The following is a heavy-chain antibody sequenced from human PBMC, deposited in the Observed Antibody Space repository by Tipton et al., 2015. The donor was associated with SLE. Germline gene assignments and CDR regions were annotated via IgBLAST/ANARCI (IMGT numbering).Heavy chain of an antibody. Sequence: TLSLTCTVSGGSFSSGGYYWSWIRQPPGKGLEWIGNIFNSGSTNYNPSLKSRVTISVDTSKNQFSLKLSSVTAADTAVYYCARADYDSSRLYWAFDLWGRGTQVNVSS. CDR1: GGSFSSGGYY. CDR2: IFNSGST. V-gene: IGHV4-61*08. J-gene: IGHJ2*01. D-gene: IGHD3-22*01. CDR3: ARADYDSSRLYWAFDL.